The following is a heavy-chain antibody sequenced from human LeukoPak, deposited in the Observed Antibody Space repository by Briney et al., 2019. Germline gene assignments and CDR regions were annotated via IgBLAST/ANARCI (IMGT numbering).Heavy chain of an antibody. Sequence: SETLSLTCTVSGGSISSSSYYWGWIRQPPGKGLEWIGSIYYSGSTYYNPSLKSRVTISVDTSKNQFSLKLSSVTAADTAVYYCARDSRGGNRSRAFDIWGQGTMVTVSS. J-gene: IGHJ3*02. D-gene: IGHD4-23*01. CDR3: ARDSRGGNRSRAFDI. CDR1: GGSISSSSYY. CDR2: IYYSGST. V-gene: IGHV4-39*07.